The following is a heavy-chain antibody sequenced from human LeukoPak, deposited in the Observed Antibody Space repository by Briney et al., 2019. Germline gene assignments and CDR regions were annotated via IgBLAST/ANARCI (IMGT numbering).Heavy chain of an antibody. D-gene: IGHD4-23*01. J-gene: IGHJ4*02. Sequence: GGSLRLSCAASGFTVSSNYMSWVRQAPGKGLEWGSVIYSGGSTYYADSVKGRFTISRDNSKNTLYLQMNSLRAEDTAVYYCASLTTVDSGLDYWGQGTLVTVSS. CDR1: GFTVSSNY. V-gene: IGHV3-53*01. CDR3: ASLTTVDSGLDY. CDR2: IYSGGST.